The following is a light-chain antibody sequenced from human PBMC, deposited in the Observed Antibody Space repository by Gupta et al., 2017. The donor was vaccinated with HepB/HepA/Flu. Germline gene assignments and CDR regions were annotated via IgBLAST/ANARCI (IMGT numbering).Light chain of an antibody. Sequence: DIQMTQFPSSLSASVGDRVTITCRASQNIDKYLNWYQQKSGRAPEVLIYAASTVQTGVPSRFSGSGSGTXFSLTIXKLQPEDFATYYCEQRDSFPRTFGXGTTVEIE. CDR1: QNIDKY. CDR2: AAS. CDR3: EQRDSFPRT. J-gene: IGKJ1*01. V-gene: IGKV1-39*01.